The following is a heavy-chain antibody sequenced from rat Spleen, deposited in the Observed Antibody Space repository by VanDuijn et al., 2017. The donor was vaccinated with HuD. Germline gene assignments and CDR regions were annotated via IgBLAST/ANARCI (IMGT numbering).Heavy chain of an antibody. CDR1: GFTFSNYD. Sequence: EVQLVESGGGLVQPGRSMKLSCAASGFTFSNYDMAWVRQAPKKGLEWVATISYDGSSTNYRDSVKGRFTISRDNEKSTLYLQMDSLRSEDTATYYCASGDYYDGRSGWFAYWGQGTLVTVSS. D-gene: IGHD1-12*02. CDR3: ASGDYYDGRSGWFAY. J-gene: IGHJ3*01. CDR2: ISYDGSST. V-gene: IGHV5-7*01.